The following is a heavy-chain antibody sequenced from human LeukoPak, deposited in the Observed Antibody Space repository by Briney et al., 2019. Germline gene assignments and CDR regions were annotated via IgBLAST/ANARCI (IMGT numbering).Heavy chain of an antibody. CDR2: ISSSSSYI. CDR1: GFTFSSYS. J-gene: IGHJ4*02. D-gene: IGHD1/OR15-1a*01. V-gene: IGHV3-21*01. Sequence: MAGGSLRLSCAASGFTFSSYSMNWVRQAPGKGLEWVSSISSSSSYIYYADSVKGRFTISRDNAKNSLYLQMNSLRAEDTAVYYCAREETNWNIFPTYYFDYWGQGTLVTVSS. CDR3: AREETNWNIFPTYYFDY.